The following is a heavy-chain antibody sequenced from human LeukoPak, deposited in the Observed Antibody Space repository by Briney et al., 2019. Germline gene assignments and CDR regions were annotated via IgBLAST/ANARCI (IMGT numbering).Heavy chain of an antibody. D-gene: IGHD3-22*01. Sequence: SETLSLTCTVSGGSISSYYWSWIRQPPGKGLEWIGYIYYSGSTYYNPSLKSRVTISVDTSKNQFSLKLSSVTAADTAVYYCARAAPRYYYDSSGYYFDYWGQGTLVTVSS. CDR1: GGSISSYY. CDR3: ARAAPRYYYDSSGYYFDY. J-gene: IGHJ4*02. V-gene: IGHV4-59*08. CDR2: IYYSGST.